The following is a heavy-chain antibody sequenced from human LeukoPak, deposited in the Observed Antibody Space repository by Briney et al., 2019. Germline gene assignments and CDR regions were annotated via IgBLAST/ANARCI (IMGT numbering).Heavy chain of an antibody. CDR2: IFHSGST. J-gene: IGHJ4*02. CDR3: ARAEPRGSVWYPY. Sequence: PSQTLSLTCAVSGGSISSNNWWSWVRQPPGKGLEWIGEIFHSGSTNYNPSLKSRVTISVDKSKNQFSLKVNSATAADTAVYYCARAEPRGSVWYPYWGQGTLVTVSS. CDR1: GGSISSNNW. V-gene: IGHV4-4*02. D-gene: IGHD6-13*01.